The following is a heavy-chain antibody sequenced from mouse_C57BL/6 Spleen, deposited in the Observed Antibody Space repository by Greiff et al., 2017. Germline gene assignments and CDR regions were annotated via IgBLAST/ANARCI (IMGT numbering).Heavy chain of an antibody. J-gene: IGHJ1*03. CDR2: FYPGDGDT. V-gene: IGHV14-1*01. Sequence: EVQLQQSGAELVRPGASVKLSCTASGFNINDYYMHWVKQRPEQGLEWIGRFYPGDGDTDYAPKFQGKATMTADTSSNTAYLQLSSLTSEDTAVYYCTYYGRSSLYWYCDVWGTEATVTVSS. D-gene: IGHD1-1*01. CDR3: TYYGRSSLYWYCDV. CDR1: GFNINDYY.